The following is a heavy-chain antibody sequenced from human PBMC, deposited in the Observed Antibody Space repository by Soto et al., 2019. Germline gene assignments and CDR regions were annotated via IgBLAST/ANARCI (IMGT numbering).Heavy chain of an antibody. J-gene: IGHJ3*02. V-gene: IGHV4-31*03. CDR3: ARKNYDSSGFYYASDI. CDR2: IYYSGST. CDR1: GGSISSGGYY. D-gene: IGHD3-22*01. Sequence: SETLSLTCTVSGGSISSGGYYWSWIRQHPGKGLEWIGYIYYSGSTYYNPSLKSRVTISVDTSKNQFSLKLSSVTAADTAVYYCARKNYDSSGFYYASDIWGQGTMVTDSS.